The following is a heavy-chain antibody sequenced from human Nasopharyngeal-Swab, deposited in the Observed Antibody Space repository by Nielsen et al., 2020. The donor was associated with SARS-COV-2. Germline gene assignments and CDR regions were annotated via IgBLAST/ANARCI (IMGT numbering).Heavy chain of an antibody. D-gene: IGHD1-1*01. V-gene: IGHV4-34*01. Sequence: RRAPGKGLEWIGEINHSGSTNYNPSLKSRVTISVDTSKNQFSLKLSSVTAADTAVYYCARVWATETPKLYYFDYWGQGTLVTVSS. CDR3: ARVWATETPKLYYFDY. J-gene: IGHJ4*02. CDR2: INHSGST.